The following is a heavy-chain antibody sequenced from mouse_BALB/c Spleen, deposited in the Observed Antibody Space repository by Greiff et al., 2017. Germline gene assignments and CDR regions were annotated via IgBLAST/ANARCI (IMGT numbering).Heavy chain of an antibody. CDR1: GFAFSSYD. V-gene: IGHV5-12-1*01. Sequence: EVHLVESGGGLVKPGGSLKLSCAASGFAFSSYDMSWVRQTPEKRLEWVAYISSGGGSTYYPDTVKGRFTISRDNAKNTLYLQMSSLKSEDTAMYYCARYGNYGGWFAYWGQGTLVTVSA. CDR3: ARYGNYGGWFAY. D-gene: IGHD2-1*01. CDR2: ISSGGGST. J-gene: IGHJ3*01.